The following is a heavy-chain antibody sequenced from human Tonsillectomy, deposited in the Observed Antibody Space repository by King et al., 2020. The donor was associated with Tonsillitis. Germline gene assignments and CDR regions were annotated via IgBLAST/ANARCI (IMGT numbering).Heavy chain of an antibody. CDR1: GGSISNYY. J-gene: IGHJ5*02. CDR3: ARRYGDYGTNWFDP. V-gene: IGHV4-59*08. Sequence: QLQESGPGLVKPSETLSLTCTVSGGSISNYYWSWIRQPPGKGLEWIGYISYSGSTNYNPSLKSRVTMSVDTSKNQFSLKLSSVTAAATAVYYCARRYGDYGTNWFDPWGQGTLVTVSS. D-gene: IGHD4-17*01. CDR2: ISYSGST.